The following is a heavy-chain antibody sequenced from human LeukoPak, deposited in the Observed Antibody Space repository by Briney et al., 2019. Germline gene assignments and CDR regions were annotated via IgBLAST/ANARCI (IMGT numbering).Heavy chain of an antibody. V-gene: IGHV3-74*03. CDR1: GFTFSGHW. CDR2: IHSDGSDT. CDR3: ARETDGFDI. J-gene: IGHJ3*02. Sequence: PGGPLTLPCAPSGFTFSGHWMHWVPQVRGGGRVWVSSIHSDGSDTKYADSVKGRFTVSRDNAKHTLYLQMNSLRVEDTALYYCARETDGFDIWGQGTMVTVSS.